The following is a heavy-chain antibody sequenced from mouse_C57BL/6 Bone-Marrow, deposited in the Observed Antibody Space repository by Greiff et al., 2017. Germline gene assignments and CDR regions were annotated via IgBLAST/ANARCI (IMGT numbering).Heavy chain of an antibody. D-gene: IGHD2-4*01. Sequence: GQLQQPGAELVRPGTSVRLSCKASGYTFTSYWMHWVKQRPGQGLAWIGVIDPSDSYTNYNQKVKGNVTLTVDTSSSTAYMQLSSLTSEGSAVYDCARGLRRGGFAYGGQGTLVTVSA. CDR3: ARGLRRGGFAY. V-gene: IGHV1-59*01. CDR1: GYTFTSYW. J-gene: IGHJ3*01. CDR2: IDPSDSYT.